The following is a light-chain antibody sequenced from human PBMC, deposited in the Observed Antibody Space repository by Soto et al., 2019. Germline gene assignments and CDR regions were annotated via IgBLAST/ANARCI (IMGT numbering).Light chain of an antibody. J-gene: IGKJ5*01. CDR3: QQYGSSPFIT. CDR1: QSVSSSY. CDR2: GAS. Sequence: EIVLTQSPGTLSLSPGERVTLSCRASQSVSSSYLAWYQQKPGQAPRLLIYGASSRATGIPDRFSGSGSGTDFTLTISRLEPEDFAVYYCQQYGSSPFITFGQGTRLEIK. V-gene: IGKV3-20*01.